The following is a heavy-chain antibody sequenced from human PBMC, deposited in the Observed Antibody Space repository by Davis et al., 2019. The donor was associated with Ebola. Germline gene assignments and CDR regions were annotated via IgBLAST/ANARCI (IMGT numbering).Heavy chain of an antibody. CDR3: AREEGGSSRN. Sequence: AASVKVSCKASGYSFSTCGISWVRQAPGQGLEWVGWISTYNGNTNYAQKLQDRVTMTTDTSTTTAYMELSSLRSEDTAVYYCAREEGGSSRNWGQGTLVTVSS. CDR2: ISTYNGNT. J-gene: IGHJ1*01. CDR1: GYSFSTCG. D-gene: IGHD1-26*01. V-gene: IGHV1-18*01.